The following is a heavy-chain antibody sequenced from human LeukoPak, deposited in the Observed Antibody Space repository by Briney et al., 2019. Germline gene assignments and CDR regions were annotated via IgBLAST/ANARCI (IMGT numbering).Heavy chain of an antibody. D-gene: IGHD1-1*01. V-gene: IGHV1-69*06. J-gene: IGHJ6*04. CDR1: GGTFSSYA. Sequence: SVKVSCKASGGTFSSYAISRVRQAPGQGLEWMGGIIPIFGTANYAQKFQGRVTITADKSTSTAYMELSSLRSEDTAVYYCARGELERPPYGMDVWGKGTTVTVSS. CDR3: ARGELERPPYGMDV. CDR2: IIPIFGTA.